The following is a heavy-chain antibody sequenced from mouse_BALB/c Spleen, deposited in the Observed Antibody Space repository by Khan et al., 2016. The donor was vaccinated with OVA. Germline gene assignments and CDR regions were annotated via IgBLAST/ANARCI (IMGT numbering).Heavy chain of an antibody. CDR1: GYSIASDYA. CDR2: ISYSGNT. J-gene: IGHJ2*01. Sequence: VQLKQSGPGLVKPSQSLSLTCTVTGYSIASDYAWNWIRQFPGNQLEWMGFISYSGNTNYNPSFKSRISITRDTSTKPSFMQLNSVTSEDTATYYSARVYGGYFDYWGQGTTLTVSS. D-gene: IGHD1-1*01. CDR3: ARVYGGYFDY. V-gene: IGHV3-2*02.